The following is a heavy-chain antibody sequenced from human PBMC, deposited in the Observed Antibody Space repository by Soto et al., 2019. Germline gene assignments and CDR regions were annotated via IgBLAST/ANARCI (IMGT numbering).Heavy chain of an antibody. V-gene: IGHV3-23*01. CDR1: GFTFSSYA. Sequence: GGSLRLSCAASGFTFSSYAMSWVRQAPGKGLEWVSAISGSGGSTYYADSVKGRFTISRYNSKNTLYLQMNSLRAEDTAVYHCAKSHDYGDSTHFDYWGQGTLVTVSS. CDR2: ISGSGGST. D-gene: IGHD4-17*01. CDR3: AKSHDYGDSTHFDY. J-gene: IGHJ4*02.